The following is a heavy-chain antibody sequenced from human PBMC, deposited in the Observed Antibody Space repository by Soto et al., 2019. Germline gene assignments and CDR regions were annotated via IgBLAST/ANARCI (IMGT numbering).Heavy chain of an antibody. V-gene: IGHV1-69*08. CDR2: IIPILGIA. J-gene: IGHJ4*02. D-gene: IGHD2-21*02. CDR1: GGTFSSYT. Sequence: QVQLVQSGAEVKQPGSSVKVSCKASGGTFSSYTISWVRQAPGQGLEWMGRIIPILGIANYAQKFQGRVTITADKSTSTADMELSSLRAEDTAVYYCARDRGDGGNSYWGQGTLVTVSS. CDR3: ARDRGDGGNSY.